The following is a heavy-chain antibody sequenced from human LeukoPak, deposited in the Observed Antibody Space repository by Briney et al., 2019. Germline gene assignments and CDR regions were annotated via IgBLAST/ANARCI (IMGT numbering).Heavy chain of an antibody. CDR2: IWYDGSNE. D-gene: IGHD3-22*01. CDR3: AREVLDYFDTSGPVDY. V-gene: IGHV3-33*01. CDR1: GFTFSSYG. Sequence: GESLRLSCAASGFTFSSYGMHWVRQAPGKGLEWVAIIWYDGSNEYYADSVKGRFTISRDNSKNTLYLQMNSLGAEDTAVYYCAREVLDYFDTSGPVDYWGQGTLVTVSS. J-gene: IGHJ4*02.